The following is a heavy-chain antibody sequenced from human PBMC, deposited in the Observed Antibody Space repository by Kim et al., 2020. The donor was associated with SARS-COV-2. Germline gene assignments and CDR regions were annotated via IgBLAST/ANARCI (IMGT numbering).Heavy chain of an antibody. J-gene: IGHJ4*02. Sequence: GGSLRLSCGASGFTFSSYAMSWVRQAPGKGLEWVSVISATEGSTYYPDSVKGRFTISRDNSKNTVYLQMNSLRADDTAVYYCAKDRGFLVGFDYWGQGALVTVSS. CDR3: AKDRGFLVGFDY. V-gene: IGHV3-23*01. CDR1: GFTFSSYA. CDR2: ISATEGST. D-gene: IGHD3-3*01.